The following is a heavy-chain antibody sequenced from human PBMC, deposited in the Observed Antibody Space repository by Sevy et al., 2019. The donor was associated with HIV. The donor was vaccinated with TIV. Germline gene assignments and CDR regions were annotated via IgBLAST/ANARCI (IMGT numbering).Heavy chain of an antibody. CDR1: GYTFTSYG. D-gene: IGHD4-17*01. J-gene: IGHJ6*02. CDR3: ARSFYYGDYIPYYGMDV. V-gene: IGHV1-18*01. Sequence: ASVKVSCKASGYTFTSYGISWVRQAPGQVLEWMGWISAYNGNTNYAQKFQGRVTMTTDTSTNTAYMELRSLRSDDTAVYYCARSFYYGDYIPYYGMDVWGQGTTVTVSS. CDR2: ISAYNGNT.